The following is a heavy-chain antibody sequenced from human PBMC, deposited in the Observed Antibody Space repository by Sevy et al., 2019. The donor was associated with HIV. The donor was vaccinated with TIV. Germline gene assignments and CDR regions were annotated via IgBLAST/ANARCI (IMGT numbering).Heavy chain of an antibody. J-gene: IGHJ5*02. V-gene: IGHV4-34*01. CDR2: INESGIT. D-gene: IGHD2-2*01. Sequence: SETLSLTCAVHDGSFSGYYWNWIRQLPGKGLEWIGEINESGITYYNPSLKSQFTISVDTSKKPFSLKLNSVTAVDSAVYFCARSPPVVVVPGAPSWFDPWGQGTLVTVSS. CDR1: DGSFSGYY. CDR3: ARSPPVVVVPGAPSWFDP.